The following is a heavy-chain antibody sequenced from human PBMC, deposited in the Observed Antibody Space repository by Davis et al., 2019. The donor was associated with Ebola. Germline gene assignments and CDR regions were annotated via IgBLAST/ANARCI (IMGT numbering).Heavy chain of an antibody. D-gene: IGHD6-19*01. V-gene: IGHV3-48*01. CDR1: GFTFHEYA. J-gene: IGHJ4*02. CDR3: AREGVSNGRAGSFDY. CDR2: ISSSGNPI. Sequence: GESLKISCAASGFTFHEYAMAWVRQAPGKGLEWVSYISSSGNPIYYADSVKGRFTISRDVSKNTVSLQMNSLRADDTAVYYCAREGVSNGRAGSFDYWGQGVLVTVSS.